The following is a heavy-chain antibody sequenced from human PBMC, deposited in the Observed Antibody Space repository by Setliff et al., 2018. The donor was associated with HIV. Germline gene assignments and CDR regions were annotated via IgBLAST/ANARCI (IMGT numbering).Heavy chain of an antibody. CDR1: GYSISSGYY. D-gene: IGHD3-3*01. CDR2: MHYSGST. CDR3: ARDVMEWFGSYFDR. J-gene: IGHJ4*02. Sequence: SETLSLTCDVSGYSISSGYYWGWIRQPPGKGLEWIGSMHYSGSTYYNPSLKSRVTISVDTSMNQFSLRLTSVTAADTAAYFCARDVMEWFGSYFDRWGQGTLVTVSS. V-gene: IGHV4-38-2*02.